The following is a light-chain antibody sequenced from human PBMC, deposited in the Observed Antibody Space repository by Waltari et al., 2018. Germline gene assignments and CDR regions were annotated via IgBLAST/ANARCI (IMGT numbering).Light chain of an antibody. CDR2: RDN. CDR1: GGTVVSNY. CDR3: QSYDSRNVV. J-gene: IGLJ3*02. Sequence: NYKLTQPPSVSESPGKTVTISCTGSGGTVVSNYVQWYRQRPGSAPTTVMYRDNRRPSGVPVRCSGSVDSSSNSASLRISGLQAEDEGDYYCQSYDSRNVVFGGGTRLTVL. V-gene: IGLV6-57*02.